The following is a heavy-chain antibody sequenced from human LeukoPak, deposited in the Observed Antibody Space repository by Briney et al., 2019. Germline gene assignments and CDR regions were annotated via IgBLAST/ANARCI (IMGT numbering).Heavy chain of an antibody. Sequence: ASVKVSCKASGYTFTSYYMHWVRQAPGQGLEWMGIINPSGGGTSYAQKFQGRVTVTRDTSTTTVHMELRGLRPEDTAVYYCARDQEGFDYWGQGTVVTVSS. CDR2: INPSGGGT. V-gene: IGHV1-46*01. J-gene: IGHJ4*02. CDR1: GYTFTSYY. CDR3: ARDQEGFDY.